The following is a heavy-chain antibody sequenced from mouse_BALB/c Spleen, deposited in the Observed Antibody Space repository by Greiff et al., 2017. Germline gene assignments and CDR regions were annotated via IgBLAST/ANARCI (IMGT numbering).Heavy chain of an antibody. V-gene: IGHV1-87*01. D-gene: IGHD3-1*01. J-gene: IGHJ4*01. CDR3: ARGELGLPPYAMDY. Sequence: VQLQQSGAELARPGASVKLSCKASGYTFTSYWMQWVKQRPGQGLEWIGAIYPGDGDTRYTQKFKGKATLTADTSSNTAYMQLSSLTSEDSAVYYCARGELGLPPYAMDYWGQGTSVTVSS. CDR2: IYPGDGDT. CDR1: GYTFTSYW.